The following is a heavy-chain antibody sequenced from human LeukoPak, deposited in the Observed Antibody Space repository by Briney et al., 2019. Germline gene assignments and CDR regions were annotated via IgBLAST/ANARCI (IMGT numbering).Heavy chain of an antibody. D-gene: IGHD3-9*01. V-gene: IGHV4-39*01. CDR3: ARQYYDILTGYYTDYYFDY. J-gene: IGHJ4*02. CDR1: GGSISSSSYY. CDR2: IYYSGST. Sequence: PSETLSLTCTVSGGSISSSSYYWGWIRQPPGKRLEWIGSIYYSGSTYYNPSLKSRVTISVDTSKNQFSLKLSSVTAADTAVYYCARQYYDILTGYYTDYYFDYWGQGTLVTVSS.